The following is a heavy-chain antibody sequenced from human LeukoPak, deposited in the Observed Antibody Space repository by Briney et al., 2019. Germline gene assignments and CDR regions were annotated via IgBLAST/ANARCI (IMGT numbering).Heavy chain of an antibody. CDR2: ISGSGGST. J-gene: IGHJ6*03. CDR1: GFTFCSYT. Sequence: GGSLRLSCAASGFTFCSYTMSWVRQAPGKGLEWVSAISGSGGSTYYADSMKGRFTISRDNAKNSLYLQMNSLRAEDTALYYCARSTHDYYYYYMDVWGKGTTVTVSS. CDR3: ARSTHDYYYYYMDV. V-gene: IGHV3-23*01.